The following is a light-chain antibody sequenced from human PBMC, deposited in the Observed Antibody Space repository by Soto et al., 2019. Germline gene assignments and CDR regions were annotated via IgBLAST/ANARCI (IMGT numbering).Light chain of an antibody. J-gene: IGLJ2*01. V-gene: IGLV1-40*01. CDR3: QTYDNSLSGSV. CDR1: SSNIGANFD. CDR2: ADT. Sequence: QPVLTQPPSVSGAPGQRVTISCAGSSSNIGANFDVNWYQHLPGTSPKLLIYADTNRPSGVPDRFSASKSGASASLAITGLQAEDEADYYCQTYDNSLSGSVFGGGTQLTVL.